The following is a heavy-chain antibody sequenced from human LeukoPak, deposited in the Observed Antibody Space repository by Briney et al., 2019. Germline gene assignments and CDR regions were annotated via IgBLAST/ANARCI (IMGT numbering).Heavy chain of an antibody. J-gene: IGHJ4*02. D-gene: IGHD2-21*02. CDR1: GGSISSSSYY. CDR2: IYYSGST. Sequence: SETLSLTCTVSGGSISSSSYYWGWIRQPPGKGLEWIGSIYYSGSTNYNPSLKSRVTISVDKSKNQFSLKLSSVTAADTAVYYCARVRVTATDYWGQGTLVTVSS. V-gene: IGHV4-39*07. CDR3: ARVRVTATDY.